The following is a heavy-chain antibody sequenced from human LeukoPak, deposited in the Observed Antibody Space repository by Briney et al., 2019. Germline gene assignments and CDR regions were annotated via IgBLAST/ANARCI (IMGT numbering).Heavy chain of an antibody. J-gene: IGHJ4*02. V-gene: IGHV3-30*02. CDR1: GFTFSNAW. Sequence: GGSLRLSCAASGFTFSNAWMSWVRQAPGKGLEWVAFIRYDGSNKYYADSVKGRFTISRDNSKNMLYLQMNSLRAEDTAVYYCAKANQRGTYFASGSIRSAVDYWGQGTLVTVSS. CDR3: AKANQRGTYFASGSIRSAVDY. D-gene: IGHD3-10*01. CDR2: IRYDGSNK.